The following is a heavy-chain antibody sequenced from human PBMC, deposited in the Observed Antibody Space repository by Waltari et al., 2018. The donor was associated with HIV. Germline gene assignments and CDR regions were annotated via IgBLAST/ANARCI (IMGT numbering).Heavy chain of an antibody. V-gene: IGHV3-48*02. Sequence: EVQLVESGGGLVQPGGSLRLSCAASGFSFSSYSMNWVRQAPWKRLEWVSYISSSSRTIYDADSVKGRFTISRDNAKNSLYLQMNSLRDEDTAVYYCARDSGDSSGYRWFDYWGRGTLVTVSS. J-gene: IGHJ4*02. CDR3: ARDSGDSSGYRWFDY. CDR1: GFSFSSYS. D-gene: IGHD3-22*01. CDR2: ISSSSRTI.